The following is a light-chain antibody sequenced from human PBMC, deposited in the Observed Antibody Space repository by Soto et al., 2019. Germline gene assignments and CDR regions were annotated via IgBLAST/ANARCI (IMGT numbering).Light chain of an antibody. V-gene: IGKV3-15*01. CDR1: QSVSSN. Sequence: DIVMTQSPATLSVSPGERTTLSCRASQSVSSNLAWYQQKPGQAPRLLIYGASPKATGIPARFSGSGSGTEFTLTISSLQSEDFAVYYCQQYNNWPPRLTFGPGTKVDIK. CDR3: QQYNNWPPRLT. CDR2: GAS. J-gene: IGKJ3*01.